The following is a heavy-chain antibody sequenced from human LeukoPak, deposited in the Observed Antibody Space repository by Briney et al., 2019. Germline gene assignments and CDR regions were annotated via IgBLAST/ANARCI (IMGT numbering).Heavy chain of an antibody. J-gene: IGHJ4*02. V-gene: IGHV3-21*04. Sequence: GGSLRLSCAASRFTFSRYSMNWVRQAPGKGLEWVSSISSSSRYRYYADSVKGRFTISRDNAKNSLYVQMNSLRVEDTAVYYCAKDPYYGSGSYYSVFSYWGQGALVTVSS. D-gene: IGHD3-10*01. CDR2: ISSSSRYR. CDR1: RFTFSRYS. CDR3: AKDPYYGSGSYYSVFSY.